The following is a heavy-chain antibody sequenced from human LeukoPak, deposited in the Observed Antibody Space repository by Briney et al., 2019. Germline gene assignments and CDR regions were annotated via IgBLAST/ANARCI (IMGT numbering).Heavy chain of an antibody. V-gene: IGHV4-59*08. CDR3: ARHAAVEGSSGWSPLWWFDP. CDR2: MHHSGST. J-gene: IGHJ5*02. D-gene: IGHD6-19*01. Sequence: PSETLSLTCTVSGGSSRSYYWSWIRQPPGKGLEWIGYMHHSGSTKHNPYLKSRVTISVDTSKSQFSLKLSSVTAADTAVYYCARHAAVEGSSGWSPLWWFDPWGQGTLVTVSS. CDR1: GGSSRSYY.